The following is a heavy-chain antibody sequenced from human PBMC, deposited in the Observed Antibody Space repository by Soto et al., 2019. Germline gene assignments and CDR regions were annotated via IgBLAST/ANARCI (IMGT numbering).Heavy chain of an antibody. CDR2: INHSGST. Sequence: SETLSLTCAVYGGSFSGYYWSWIRQPPGKGLEWIGEINHSGSTNYNPSLKSRVTISVDTSKNQFSLKLSSVTAADTAVYYCARGTRIVVLPYYYYGMDVWGQGTTVTVSS. CDR1: GGSFSGYY. CDR3: ARGTRIVVLPYYYYGMDV. V-gene: IGHV4-34*01. D-gene: IGHD2-15*01. J-gene: IGHJ6*02.